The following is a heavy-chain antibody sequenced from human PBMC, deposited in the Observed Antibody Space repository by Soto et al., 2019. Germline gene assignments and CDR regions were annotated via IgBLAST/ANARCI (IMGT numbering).Heavy chain of an antibody. Sequence: GSLRLSCAASGFIFSSYAMSWVRQAPGKGLEWVSAISGSDGSTYYADSVKGRFTISRDNSRNTLYLQMNSLRAEDTAVYYCAKDGVAHIPLYTSGSSYDHWGQGTLVTVSS. CDR2: ISGSDGST. D-gene: IGHD3-22*01. J-gene: IGHJ4*02. CDR3: AKDGVAHIPLYTSGSSYDH. CDR1: GFIFSSYA. V-gene: IGHV3-23*01.